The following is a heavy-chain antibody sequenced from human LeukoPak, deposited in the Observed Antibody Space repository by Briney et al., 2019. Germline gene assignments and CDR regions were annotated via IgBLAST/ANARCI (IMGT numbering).Heavy chain of an antibody. D-gene: IGHD3-22*01. Sequence: SGGSLRLSCAASGFTFSSYAMSWVRQAPGKGLEWVSAISGSGGSTYYADSVKGRFTISRDNSKNTLYLQMNSLRAEDTAVYYCSGSYDSSGYLPIFDYWGQGTLVTVSS. V-gene: IGHV3-23*01. CDR3: SGSYDSSGYLPIFDY. CDR1: GFTFSSYA. CDR2: ISGSGGST. J-gene: IGHJ4*02.